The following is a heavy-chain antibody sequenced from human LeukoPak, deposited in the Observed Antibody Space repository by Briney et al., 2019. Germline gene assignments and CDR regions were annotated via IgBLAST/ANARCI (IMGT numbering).Heavy chain of an antibody. D-gene: IGHD2-21*02. Sequence: GGSRRLSCAASGFTFSSYAMSWVRQAPGKGLEWVSAISGSGGSTYYADSVKGRFTISRDNSKNTLYLQMNSLRAEDTAVYYCAKKSYRVVTASSIDYWGQGTLVTVSS. CDR1: GFTFSSYA. CDR2: ISGSGGST. J-gene: IGHJ4*02. V-gene: IGHV3-23*01. CDR3: AKKSYRVVTASSIDY.